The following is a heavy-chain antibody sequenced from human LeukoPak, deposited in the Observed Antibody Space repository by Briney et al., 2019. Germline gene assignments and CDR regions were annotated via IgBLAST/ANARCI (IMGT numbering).Heavy chain of an antibody. Sequence: GASVKVSCKASGYTFTSYDINWVRQATGQGLEWMGWMNPNSGNTGYAQKFQGRVTMTRNTSISTAYMELSSLRSEDTAVYYCAREGLYSGSWYYYYYYMDVWGKGTTVTISS. V-gene: IGHV1-8*01. CDR3: AREGLYSGSWYYYYYYMDV. J-gene: IGHJ6*03. D-gene: IGHD6-13*01. CDR1: GYTFTSYD. CDR2: MNPNSGNT.